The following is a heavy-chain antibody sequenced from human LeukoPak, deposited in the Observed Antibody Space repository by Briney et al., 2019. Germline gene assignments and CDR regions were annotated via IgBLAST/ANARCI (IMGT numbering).Heavy chain of an antibody. Sequence: SQTLSLTCAVSGDSISSGAFYWNWIRQAPGKGPEWIGNIYRGRTRFNSSLTSRVTISLDMSKSQVSLNLTSVAAADTAIYYCAGEGEYGDSYSWGQGTLVVVSA. V-gene: IGHV4-30-2*01. CDR3: AGEGEYGDSYS. J-gene: IGHJ5*02. CDR2: IYRGRT. D-gene: IGHD2-21*02. CDR1: GDSISSGAFY.